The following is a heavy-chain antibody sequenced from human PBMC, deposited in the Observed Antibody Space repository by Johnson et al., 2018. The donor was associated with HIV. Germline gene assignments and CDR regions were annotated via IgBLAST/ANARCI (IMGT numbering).Heavy chain of an antibody. J-gene: IGHJ3*01. CDR3: ARGGTYYYGLGPSDAFDF. CDR1: GFTFDDYG. Sequence: VQLVESGGGVVRPGGSLRLSCAASGFTFDDYGMSWVRQAPGKGLEWVSGINWNGGSTGYADSVKGRFTISRDNAKNSLYLQMNSLRAEDTALYYCARGGTYYYGLGPSDAFDFWGQGTMVTVSS. D-gene: IGHD3-10*01. CDR2: INWNGGST. V-gene: IGHV3-20*04.